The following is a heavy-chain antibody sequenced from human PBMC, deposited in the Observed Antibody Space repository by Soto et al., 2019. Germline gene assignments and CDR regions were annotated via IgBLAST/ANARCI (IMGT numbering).Heavy chain of an antibody. CDR2: ISAYNGNT. CDR1: GYTFTSYG. D-gene: IGHD4-4*01. J-gene: IGHJ6*02. Sequence: QVQLVQSGAEVKKPGASVKVSCKASGYTFTSYGISWVRQAPGQGLEWMGWISAYNGNTNYAQKLQGRVTMTTDTSTSTAYMELRSLRSDDTAVYYCARDPTTGYYYYYGMDVWGQGTTVTVSS. CDR3: ARDPTTGYYYYYGMDV. V-gene: IGHV1-18*01.